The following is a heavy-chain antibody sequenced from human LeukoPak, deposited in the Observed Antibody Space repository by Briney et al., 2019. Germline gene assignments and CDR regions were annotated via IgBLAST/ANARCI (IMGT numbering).Heavy chain of an antibody. Sequence: PETLSLTCTVSGGSISSYYWSWIRQPPGKGLEWIGYIYYSGSTNYNPSLKSRVTISVDTSKNQFSLKLSSVTAADTAVYYCVRDSFGVYYYYYMDVWGKGTTVTVSS. CDR3: VRDSFGVYYYYYMDV. CDR2: IYYSGST. V-gene: IGHV4-59*01. D-gene: IGHD3-3*01. J-gene: IGHJ6*03. CDR1: GGSISSYY.